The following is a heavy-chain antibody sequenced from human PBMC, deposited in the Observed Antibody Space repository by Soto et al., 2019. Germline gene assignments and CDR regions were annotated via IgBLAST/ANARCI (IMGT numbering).Heavy chain of an antibody. Sequence: SVKVSCKASGGTFSGYASSWVRQAPGQGLEWMGGIIPIFGTANYAQKFQGRVTITADESTSTAYMELSSLRAEDTAVYYCARGQAVVVVSATLGHGDWLVFWCPGTLVTVSS. CDR1: GGTFSGYA. J-gene: IGHJ4*02. V-gene: IGHV1-69*13. D-gene: IGHD2-15*01. CDR3: ARGQAVVVVSATLGHGDWLVF. CDR2: IIPIFGTA.